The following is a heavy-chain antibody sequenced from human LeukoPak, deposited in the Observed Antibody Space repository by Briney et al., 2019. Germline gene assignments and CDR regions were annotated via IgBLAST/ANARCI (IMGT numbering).Heavy chain of an antibody. J-gene: IGHJ4*02. Sequence: GSLRPSCAASGFTFSSYSMSWVRQAPGKGLEWVSAISGSGGSTYYADSVKGRFTISRDNSKNTLYLQMNSLRAEDTAVYYCAKAYSNYVDFDYWGQGTLVTVSS. D-gene: IGHD4-11*01. CDR1: GFTFSSYS. CDR2: ISGSGGST. CDR3: AKAYSNYVDFDY. V-gene: IGHV3-23*01.